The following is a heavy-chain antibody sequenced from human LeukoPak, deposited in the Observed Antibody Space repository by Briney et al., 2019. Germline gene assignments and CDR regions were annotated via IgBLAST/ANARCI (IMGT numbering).Heavy chain of an antibody. V-gene: IGHV3-20*01. J-gene: IGHJ3*02. CDR2: INGNGGST. CDR1: GLTFDDYG. D-gene: IGHD3-10*01. CDR3: ARNYHGSGSTAFDI. Sequence: GGSLRPSCAASGLTFDDYGMSWVRQAPGKELEWVSGINGNGGSTGYGDSMKGRFTISRDNAKNSLYLQMNSLRVEDTALYHCARNYHGSGSTAFDIWGQGTMVTVSS.